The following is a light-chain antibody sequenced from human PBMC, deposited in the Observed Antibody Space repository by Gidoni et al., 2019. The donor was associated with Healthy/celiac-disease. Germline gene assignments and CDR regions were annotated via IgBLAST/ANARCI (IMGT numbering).Light chain of an antibody. CDR1: QSVFYSSNNKNY. Sequence: DIVMTQSPDSLAVSLGERATINCKSSQSVFYSSNNKNYLAWYQQKPGPPPKLLIYWASTRESGVPDRFSGSGSGTDFTLTISSLQAEDVAVYYCQQYYSTPSWTFGQGTKVEIK. J-gene: IGKJ1*01. CDR2: WAS. CDR3: QQYYSTPSWT. V-gene: IGKV4-1*01.